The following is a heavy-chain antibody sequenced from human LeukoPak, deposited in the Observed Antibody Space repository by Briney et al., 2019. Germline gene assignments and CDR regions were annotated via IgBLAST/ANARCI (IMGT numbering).Heavy chain of an antibody. D-gene: IGHD1-26*01. CDR1: GFTFSSYG. J-gene: IGHJ4*02. CDR2: IRYDGSNK. CDR3: AKDQVGATVGALGY. Sequence: TGGSLRLSCAASGFTFSSYGMHWVRQAPGKGLEWVAFIRYDGSNKYYADSVKGRFTISRDNSKNTLCLQMNSLRAEDTAVYYCAKDQVGATVGALGYWGQGTLVTVSS. V-gene: IGHV3-30*02.